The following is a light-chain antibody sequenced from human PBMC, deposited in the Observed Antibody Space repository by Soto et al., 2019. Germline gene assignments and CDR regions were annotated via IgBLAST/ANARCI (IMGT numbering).Light chain of an antibody. J-gene: IGKJ1*01. CDR1: QSISSW. CDR3: QQFNSYSPGA. V-gene: IGKV1-5*01. CDR2: DAS. Sequence: DIQMTQSPYTLSASVGDRVTITCRDSQSISSWLAWYQQKPGKAPKLLIYDASSLESGVPSRFSGSVSGTEFSLTISSLQTDDFATYYCQQFNSYSPGAFGQGTKVYIK.